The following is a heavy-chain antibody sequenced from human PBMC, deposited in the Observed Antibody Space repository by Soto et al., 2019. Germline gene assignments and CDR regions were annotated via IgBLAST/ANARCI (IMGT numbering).Heavy chain of an antibody. J-gene: IGHJ4*02. CDR2: ISGSGGRI. V-gene: IGHV3-23*01. Sequence: EVQLLESGGGLVQPGGSLRLSCVASEFTFSSYAMTWVRHAPGKGLEWVSGISGSGGRIYYADSVKGRFAISRDNSKXXXXXXXXXXXXXXXXXXXXXXXXXXXXXXXXXXXIDNWGQGTLVTVSS. CDR3: XXXXXXXXXXXXXXXIDN. CDR1: EFTFSSYA.